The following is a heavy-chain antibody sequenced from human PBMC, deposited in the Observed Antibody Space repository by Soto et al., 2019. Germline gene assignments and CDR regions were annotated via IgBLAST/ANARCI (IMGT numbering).Heavy chain of an antibody. V-gene: IGHV3-49*04. Sequence: EVQLVESGGGLVQPGRSLRLSCTASGFTFGDYAMSWVRQAPGKGLEWVGFIRSKAYGGTTEYAASVKGRFTISRDDSKSIASLQMNSLKTDDTAVYYCTITDYGGNPADFYYWGQGTLVTVSS. CDR1: GFTFGDYA. CDR2: IRSKAYGGTT. J-gene: IGHJ4*02. D-gene: IGHD4-17*01. CDR3: TITDYGGNPADFYY.